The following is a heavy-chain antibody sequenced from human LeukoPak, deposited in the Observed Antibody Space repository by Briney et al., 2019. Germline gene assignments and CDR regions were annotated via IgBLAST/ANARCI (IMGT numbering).Heavy chain of an antibody. Sequence: PSETLSLTCAVSGGSISSSNWWSWVRQPPGKGLEWIGEIYHSGSPNYNPSLRGRVTISVDKSKNQFSLELTSVTAADTAVYYCASTSGYCSGGNCYSAFDYWGQGTLVTVSS. CDR3: ASTSGYCSGGNCYSAFDY. J-gene: IGHJ4*02. D-gene: IGHD2-15*01. V-gene: IGHV4-4*02. CDR1: GGSISSSNW. CDR2: IYHSGSP.